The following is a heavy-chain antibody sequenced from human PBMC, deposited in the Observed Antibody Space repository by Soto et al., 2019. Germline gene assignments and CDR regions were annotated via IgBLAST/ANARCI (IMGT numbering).Heavy chain of an antibody. Sequence: ASLKVSCKASGYTFTIYAMHWVRQAPGQRLEWMGWINVGNGNTEYSQKFQGRVTITRDTSASTAYMELSSLRSEDTAVYYCARYRFLEYYFDYWGQGTLVTVSS. CDR2: INVGNGNT. CDR1: GYTFTIYA. CDR3: ARYRFLEYYFDY. V-gene: IGHV1-3*01. J-gene: IGHJ4*02. D-gene: IGHD3-3*01.